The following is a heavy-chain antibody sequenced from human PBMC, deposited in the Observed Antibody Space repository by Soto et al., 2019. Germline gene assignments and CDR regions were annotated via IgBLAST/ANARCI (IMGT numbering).Heavy chain of an antibody. D-gene: IGHD2-15*01. Sequence: QLQLQESGPGLVKPSETLSLTCTVSGGSISSSSYYWGWIRQPPGKVLEWIGSIYYSGSTYYNPSLKGRVPMSLDTSQNHFSLKLSSVTAADTAVYYCAKSRTGISSWFYPWGQGTLVTVSS. CDR3: AKSRTGISSWFYP. CDR1: GGSISSSSYY. J-gene: IGHJ5*02. CDR2: IYYSGST. V-gene: IGHV4-39*01.